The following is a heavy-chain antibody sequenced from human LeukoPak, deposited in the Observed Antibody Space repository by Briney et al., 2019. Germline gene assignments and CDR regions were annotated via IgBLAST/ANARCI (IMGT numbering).Heavy chain of an antibody. V-gene: IGHV4-61*05. CDR2: IYYSGST. D-gene: IGHD3-3*01. Sequence: SETLSLTCTVSGGSISSSSYYWGWIRQPPGKGLEWIGYIYYSGSTNYNPSLKSRVTISVDTSKNQFSLKLSSVTAADTAVYYCARVGDFWSGYSLGWFDPWGQGTLVTVSS. CDR1: GGSISSSSYY. J-gene: IGHJ5*02. CDR3: ARVGDFWSGYSLGWFDP.